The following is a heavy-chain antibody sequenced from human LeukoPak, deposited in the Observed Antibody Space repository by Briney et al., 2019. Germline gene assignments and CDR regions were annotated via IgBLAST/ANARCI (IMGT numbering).Heavy chain of an antibody. V-gene: IGHV3-49*04. D-gene: IGHD4-17*01. Sequence: GRSLRLSRTASGFTFGDYAMSWVRQAPGKGLEWVGFIRSKAYGGTTEYAASVKGRFTISRDDSKSIAYLQMNSLKTEDTAVYYCTRDPAEDYGDYVDPWGQGTLVTVSS. CDR2: IRSKAYGGTT. CDR1: GFTFGDYA. J-gene: IGHJ5*02. CDR3: TRDPAEDYGDYVDP.